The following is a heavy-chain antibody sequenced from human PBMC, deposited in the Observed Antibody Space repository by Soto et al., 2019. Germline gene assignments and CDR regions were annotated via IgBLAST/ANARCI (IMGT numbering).Heavy chain of an antibody. J-gene: IGHJ4*02. Sequence: PSETLSLTCTVSGGSISNGNYYWGWIRQPPGKGLEWIGSIYYSGSTYYNPSLKSRVTISVDTSKNQFSLNLRSVTAADTAVYYCARQIYDFVWGTYRPFYFDYWGQGTLVTVSS. CDR3: ARQIYDFVWGTYRPFYFDY. V-gene: IGHV4-39*01. CDR1: GGSISNGNYY. CDR2: IYYSGST. D-gene: IGHD3-16*02.